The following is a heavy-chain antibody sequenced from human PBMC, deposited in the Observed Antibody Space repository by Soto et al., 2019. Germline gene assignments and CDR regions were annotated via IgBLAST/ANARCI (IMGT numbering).Heavy chain of an antibody. CDR1: GFTFSSYA. D-gene: IGHD5-12*01. Sequence: GGSLRLSCAASGFTFSSYAMSWVRQAPGKGLEWVSAISGSGGSTYYADSVKGRFTISRDNSKNTLYLQMNSLRAEDTAVYYCAKEEFSNEAASGGFYPRAQRALVPVSS. CDR2: ISGSGGST. J-gene: IGHJ5*02. V-gene: IGHV3-23*01. CDR3: AKEEFSNEAASGGFYP.